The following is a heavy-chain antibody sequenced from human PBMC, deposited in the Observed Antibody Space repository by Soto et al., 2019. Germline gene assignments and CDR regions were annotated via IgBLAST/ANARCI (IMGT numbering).Heavy chain of an antibody. CDR3: NYGYYYYYGMDV. Sequence: GGSLRLSCAASGFTFSSYAMSWVRQAPGKGLEWVSAIIGSGGSTYYADSVKGRFTISRDNSKNTLYLQMNSLRAEDTAVYYCNYGYYYYYGMDVWGQGTTVTVSS. V-gene: IGHV3-23*01. CDR1: GFTFSSYA. D-gene: IGHD4-17*01. J-gene: IGHJ6*02. CDR2: IIGSGGST.